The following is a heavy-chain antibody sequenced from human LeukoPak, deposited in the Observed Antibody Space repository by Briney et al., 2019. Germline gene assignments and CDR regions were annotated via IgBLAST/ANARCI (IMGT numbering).Heavy chain of an antibody. CDR3: ARDLYGVSHDY. V-gene: IGHV3-53*01. J-gene: IGHJ4*02. CDR2: IYSSGST. CDR1: GFTVSSNY. D-gene: IGHD4-17*01. Sequence: GGSLRLSCAASGFTVSSNYMNWVRQAPGKGLEWVSVIYSSGSTYYADSVKGRFTISRDNSKNTLYLQMNSLRAEDTAVYYCARDLYGVSHDYWGQGTLVTVSS.